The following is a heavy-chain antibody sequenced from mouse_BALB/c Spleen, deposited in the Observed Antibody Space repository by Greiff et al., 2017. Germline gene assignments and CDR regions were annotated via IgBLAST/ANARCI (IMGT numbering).Heavy chain of an antibody. CDR1: GYSITSDYA. J-gene: IGHJ2*01. D-gene: IGHD2-1*01. V-gene: IGHV3-2*02. CDR2: ISYSGST. CDR3: ARGDGNYY. Sequence: VQLQQSGPGLVKPSQSLSLTCTVTGYSITSDYAWNWIRQFPGNKLEWMGYISYSGSTSYNPSLKSRISITRDTSKNQFFLQLNSVTTEDTATYYCARGDGNYYWGQGTTLTVSS.